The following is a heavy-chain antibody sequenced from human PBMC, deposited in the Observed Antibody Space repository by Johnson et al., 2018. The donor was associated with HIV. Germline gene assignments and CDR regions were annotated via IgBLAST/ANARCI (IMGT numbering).Heavy chain of an antibody. Sequence: QVQLVESGGGVVQPGRSLRLSCAASGFTFSSYAMQWVRQAPGNGLEWVAVISYDGNNKYYADSVKGRFTISRDNSKNTLYLQMNSLRAEDTAVYYCARDGGGARQGAFDIWGQGTVVTVSS. CDR3: ARDGGGARQGAFDI. J-gene: IGHJ3*02. CDR1: GFTFSSYA. V-gene: IGHV3-30*04. D-gene: IGHD6-6*01. CDR2: ISYDGNNK.